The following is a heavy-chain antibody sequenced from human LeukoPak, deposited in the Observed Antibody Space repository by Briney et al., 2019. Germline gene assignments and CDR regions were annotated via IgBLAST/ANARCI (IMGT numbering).Heavy chain of an antibody. CDR1: GYKFTSYW. V-gene: IGHV5-51*01. J-gene: IGHJ5*02. D-gene: IGHD1-14*01. Sequence: GESLKISCKGSGYKFTSYWIGWVRQKPGKGLEWMGIIYPADSDTNYSPSFQGHVTISADKSISTAYLQWSSLKASDTAMYYCARQPGLRGDHVWFDPWGQGTLVTVSS. CDR3: ARQPGLRGDHVWFDP. CDR2: IYPADSDT.